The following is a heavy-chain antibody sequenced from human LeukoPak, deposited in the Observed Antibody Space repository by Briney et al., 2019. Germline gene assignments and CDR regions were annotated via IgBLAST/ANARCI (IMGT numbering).Heavy chain of an antibody. V-gene: IGHV4-34*01. CDR1: GGSFSGYY. D-gene: IGHD4-17*01. Sequence: NPSETLSLTCAVYGGSFSGYYWSWIRQPPGKGLEWIGEINHSGGTNYNPSLKSRVTMSVDTSKNQFSLRLSSVTAADTAVYYCARVPDGDYLDYWGQGTLVTVSS. CDR3: ARVPDGDYLDY. J-gene: IGHJ4*02. CDR2: INHSGGT.